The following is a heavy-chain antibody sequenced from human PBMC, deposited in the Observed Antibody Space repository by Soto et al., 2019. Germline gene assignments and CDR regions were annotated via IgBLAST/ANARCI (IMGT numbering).Heavy chain of an antibody. J-gene: IGHJ4*02. CDR3: ARHLAPGDV. CDR2: IKHXGGRR. D-gene: IGHD2-8*02. CDR1: GYTFIKYY. V-gene: IGHV1-46*01. Sequence: GXSVKVSCKASGYTFIKYYIHWVRQAPGHGLECMXIIKHXGGRRNYAEKXXGRLSLTXXTSKNTVYMELSRMTSEHTAIYYCARHLAPGDVWGQGTLVTVSS.